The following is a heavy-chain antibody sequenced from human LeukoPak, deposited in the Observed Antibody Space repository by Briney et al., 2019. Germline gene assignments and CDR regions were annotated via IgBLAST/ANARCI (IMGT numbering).Heavy chain of an antibody. CDR2: FFLKGST. Sequence: SETLSLTCTVSGYSITSAYYWGWIRQPPGKGLEWIGSFFLKGSTYYNPSLKSRVTISVDTSKNQFSLTLSSATAADTAVYYCARVARCTSCFDVDYWGQGTLVTVSS. CDR1: GYSITSAYY. J-gene: IGHJ4*02. D-gene: IGHD2-2*01. V-gene: IGHV4-38-2*02. CDR3: ARVARCTSCFDVDY.